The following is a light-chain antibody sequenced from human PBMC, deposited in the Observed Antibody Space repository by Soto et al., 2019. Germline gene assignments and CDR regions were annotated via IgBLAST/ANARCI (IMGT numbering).Light chain of an antibody. Sequence: QSALTQPASVSGSPGQSITISCTGTSSDVGGYNYVSWYQHHPGKAPELIIYGVTNRPSGASLRFSGSKSGNTASLTISGLHAEDEADYYCTSYTSTGAPVVFGGGTKLTVL. J-gene: IGLJ2*01. CDR3: TSYTSTGAPVV. CDR2: GVT. CDR1: SSDVGGYNY. V-gene: IGLV2-14*03.